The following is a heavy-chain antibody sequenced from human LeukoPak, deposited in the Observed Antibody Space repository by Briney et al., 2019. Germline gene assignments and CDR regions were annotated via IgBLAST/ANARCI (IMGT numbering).Heavy chain of an antibody. D-gene: IGHD6-19*01. CDR1: GYTFTGYY. Sequence: ASVKVSCKASGYTFTGYYMHWVRQAPGQGLEWMGWINPNSGGTNYAQKFQGRVTMTRDTSISTAYMELSRLRSDDTAVYYCARGGGWQWPVPEESWFDPWGQGTLVTVSS. CDR2: INPNSGGT. CDR3: ARGGGWQWPVPEESWFDP. V-gene: IGHV1-2*02. J-gene: IGHJ5*02.